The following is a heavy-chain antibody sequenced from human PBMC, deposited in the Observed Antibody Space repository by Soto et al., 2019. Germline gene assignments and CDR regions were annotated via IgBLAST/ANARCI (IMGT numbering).Heavy chain of an antibody. D-gene: IGHD6-19*01. J-gene: IGHJ6*02. CDR1: GYSFTIYW. V-gene: IGHV5-51*01. CDR3: ARSRRGAYSSGWYSPSGYYNYGIDV. Sequence: GESLKISCEVSGYSFTIYWIGWVRQMPGKGLEWMGIIYPGDSDTRYSPSFQGQVTISADKSISAAYLQWTSLKASDTAMYYCARSRRGAYSSGWYSPSGYYNYGIDVWGQGTKVTVSS. CDR2: IYPGDSDT.